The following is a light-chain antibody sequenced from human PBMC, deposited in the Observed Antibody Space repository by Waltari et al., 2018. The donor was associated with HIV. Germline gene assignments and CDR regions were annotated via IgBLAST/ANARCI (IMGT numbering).Light chain of an antibody. V-gene: IGKV3-20*01. Sequence: EIVLTQSPGTLSLSPGARATLSCRASHSISSRYLAWYQQKPGQAPRLLIYGASSRASGIPDRFSGSGSGTDFTLTVSRLEPEDFALYYCQQCGSSPITFGQGTRLEIK. CDR1: HSISSRY. J-gene: IGKJ5*01. CDR2: GAS. CDR3: QQCGSSPIT.